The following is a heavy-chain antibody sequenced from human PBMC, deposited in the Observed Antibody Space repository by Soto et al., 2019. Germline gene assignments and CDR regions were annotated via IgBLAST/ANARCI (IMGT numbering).Heavy chain of an antibody. CDR2: TYFRSKWYN. D-gene: IGHD5-12*01. CDR3: AKGDNLGPKTGYAFDP. V-gene: IGHV6-1*01. CDR1: GDIVSSNTAS. Sequence: TVSLTFAISGDIVSSNTASWNWIRQSPSRCLEWLGRTYFRSKWYNDYAVSVKSRIIINPDTSNNQFSLQLNSVTPEDTAVYFCAKGDNLGPKTGYAFDPWGQGIMVTVSS. J-gene: IGHJ5*02.